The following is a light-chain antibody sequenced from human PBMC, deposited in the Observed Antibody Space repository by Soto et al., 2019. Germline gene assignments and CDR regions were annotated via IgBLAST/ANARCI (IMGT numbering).Light chain of an antibody. CDR1: QSVGNK. V-gene: IGKV3-15*01. J-gene: IGKJ1*01. CDR2: DTS. Sequence: EIVMTQSPATLSVSPGEGATLSCRASQSVGNKLAWYQQKPGQPPSLLIYDTSTRAAAVPARFSGSGSGTAFTLTITGLQSEDFEVYYCQQYYSWPLFGHGTKVEI. CDR3: QQYYSWPL.